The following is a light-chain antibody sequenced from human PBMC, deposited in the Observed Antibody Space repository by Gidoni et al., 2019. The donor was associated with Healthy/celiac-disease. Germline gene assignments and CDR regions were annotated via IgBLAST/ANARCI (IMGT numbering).Light chain of an antibody. V-gene: IGLV1-47*01. CDR3: AAWDDSLSGYV. Sequence: QSVLTQPPSASGTPGQRVTIPCSGSSSNIGSNYVYWHKQRPGTAPKLLIHRKHPRLSGVPDRFSGFKSGTSASLAISGLRSEDESDYYCAAWDDSLSGYVFGTGTTVTVL. CDR1: SSNIGSNY. CDR2: RKH. J-gene: IGLJ1*01.